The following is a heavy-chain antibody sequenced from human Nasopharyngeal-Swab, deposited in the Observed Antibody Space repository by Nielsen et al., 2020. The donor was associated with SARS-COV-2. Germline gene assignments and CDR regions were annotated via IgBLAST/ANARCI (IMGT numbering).Heavy chain of an antibody. J-gene: IGHJ6*04. CDR1: GYTFTAYY. V-gene: IGHV1-2*04. CDR3: GRGDLSTVREYYGWTS. Sequence: ASVKVSCKASGYTFTAYYIHWVRQAPGQGLEWMGWINPNSGGTDYAQKFQGWVTMTTDTSKSTAYMHLSRLTSVDTAVYYCGRGDLSTVREYYGWTSGAKGPRSPSPQ. D-gene: IGHD4-17*01. CDR2: INPNSGGT.